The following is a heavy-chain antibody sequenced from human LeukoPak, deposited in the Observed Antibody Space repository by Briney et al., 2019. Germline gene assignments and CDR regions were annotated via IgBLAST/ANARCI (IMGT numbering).Heavy chain of an antibody. D-gene: IGHD6-13*01. CDR2: IDWDDVK. V-gene: IGHV2-70*01. J-gene: IGHJ4*02. CDR1: GFSLSTSGMC. CDR3: ARIFTYSSSWYYFDY. Sequence: ESGPTLVNPTQTLTLTCTFSGFSLSTSGMCVSWIRQPPGKALEWLALIDWDDVKYYSTSLKTRLTISKDTSKNQVVLTMTNMDPVDTATYYCARIFTYSSSWYYFDYWGQGTLVTVSS.